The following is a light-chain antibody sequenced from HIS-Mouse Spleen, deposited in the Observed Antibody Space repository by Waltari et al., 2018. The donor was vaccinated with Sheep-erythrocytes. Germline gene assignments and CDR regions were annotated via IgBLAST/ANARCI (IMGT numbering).Light chain of an antibody. J-gene: IGLJ1*01. CDR1: SSDCGGYNY. V-gene: IGLV2-11*01. CDR2: DVS. Sequence: QSALTQPRSVSGSPGQSVTISCTGTSSDCGGYNYVSWYQQHPGKAPQLMIYDVSKRPSGVPDRFSGSKSGNTASLTISGLQAEDEADYYCCSYAGSYNHVFATGTKVTVL. CDR3: CSYAGSYNHV.